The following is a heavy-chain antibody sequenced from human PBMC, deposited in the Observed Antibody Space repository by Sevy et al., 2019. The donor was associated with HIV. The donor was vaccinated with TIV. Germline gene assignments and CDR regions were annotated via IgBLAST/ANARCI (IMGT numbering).Heavy chain of an antibody. Sequence: SEILSLTCTVSGDSISSGNHWWSWIRQPAGKGLEWIGRVYSSGRTMYNSSLKSRVTMSVDTSKNQFSLMVSSLIAAGTAIYYCARDGIRRHYYHGMDVWGQGTTVTVSS. CDR1: GDSISSGNHW. D-gene: IGHD3-10*01. J-gene: IGHJ6*02. V-gene: IGHV4-61*02. CDR3: ARDGIRRHYYHGMDV. CDR2: VYSSGRT.